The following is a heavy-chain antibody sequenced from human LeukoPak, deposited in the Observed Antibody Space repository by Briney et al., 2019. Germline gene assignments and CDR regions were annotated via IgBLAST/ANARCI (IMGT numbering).Heavy chain of an antibody. CDR3: ASRGRYHRDY. D-gene: IGHD3-16*02. J-gene: IGHJ4*02. Sequence: PSETLSLTCTVSGGSISSGGYCWSWIRQPPGKGLEWIGYIYHSGSTYYNPSLKSRVTISVDRSKNQFSLKLSSVTAADTAVYYCASRGRYHRDYWGQGTLVTVSS. CDR1: GGSISSGGYC. CDR2: IYHSGST. V-gene: IGHV4-30-2*01.